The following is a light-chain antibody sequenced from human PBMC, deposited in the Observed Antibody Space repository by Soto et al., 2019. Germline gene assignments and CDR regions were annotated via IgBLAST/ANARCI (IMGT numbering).Light chain of an antibody. CDR1: SSDVGAYDY. V-gene: IGLV2-14*03. Sequence: QSVLTQPASVSGSPGQSITISCTGTSSDVGAYDYVSWFQQYPGKAPKLMIYDVTDRPSGVSDRFFGSKSGNTASLTISGLQAEDEADYYCSSYTSSSTSYGFGTGTKVTVL. J-gene: IGLJ1*01. CDR3: SSYTSSSTSYG. CDR2: DVT.